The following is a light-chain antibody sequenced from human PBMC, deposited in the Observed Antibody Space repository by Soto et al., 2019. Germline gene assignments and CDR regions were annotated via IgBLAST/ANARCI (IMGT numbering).Light chain of an antibody. CDR3: QQRSNWPSYT. CDR2: DAS. CDR1: QSVSSY. J-gene: IGKJ2*01. V-gene: IGKV3-11*01. Sequence: EIVLTQSPATLSLSPGERATLSCRASQSVSSYLAWYQQKPGQAPRLLIYDASNRATGIPARFSGSGSGTDFTLTISSLEPEDFAVYYCQQRSNWPSYTLGQGTKLESK.